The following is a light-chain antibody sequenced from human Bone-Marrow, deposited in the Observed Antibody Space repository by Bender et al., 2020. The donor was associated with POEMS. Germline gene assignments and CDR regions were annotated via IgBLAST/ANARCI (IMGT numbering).Light chain of an antibody. CDR3: SSYSSSSPVV. CDR2: DVT. CDR1: SSDIGGHIY. J-gene: IGLJ2*01. Sequence: QSALTQPASVSGSPGQSISISCTGTSSDIGGHIYVSWYQQHPGKAPKVILYDVTIRPSGVSNRFSGSKSGNTASLTISGLQAEDEADYYCSSYSSSSPVVFGGGTKVTVL. V-gene: IGLV2-14*03.